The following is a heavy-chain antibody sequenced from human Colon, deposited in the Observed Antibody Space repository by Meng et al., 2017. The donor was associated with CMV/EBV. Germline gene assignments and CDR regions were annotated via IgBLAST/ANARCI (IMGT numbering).Heavy chain of an antibody. J-gene: IGHJ4*02. Sequence: GESLKISCATSGFSFEDYGMSWVRQAPGKGLEWVSGINRNGGRTDYGDSVKGRFTISRDNAKKSLYLQMDSLRVEDTALYYCARDLVPNDSSPYYPGDCWGQGTLVTVSS. CDR3: ARDLVPNDSSPYYPGDC. D-gene: IGHD3-22*01. CDR2: INRNGGRT. V-gene: IGHV3-20*04. CDR1: GFSFEDYG.